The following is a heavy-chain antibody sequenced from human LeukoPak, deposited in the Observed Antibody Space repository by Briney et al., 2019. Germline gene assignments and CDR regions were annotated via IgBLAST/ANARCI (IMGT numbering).Heavy chain of an antibody. CDR3: ARDSSDVLTDYYHF. V-gene: IGHV1-2*02. CDR2: INPNSGRT. Sequence: ASVKVSFKTSGYSFNDYYLHWVRQAPGQGLEWMGWINPNSGRTHYAPKFQGRVTLTTDTSITTAYMELSSLISGDTALYYCARDSSDVLTDYYHFWGQGTLVTVSS. J-gene: IGHJ4*02. CDR1: GYSFNDYY. D-gene: IGHD3-9*01.